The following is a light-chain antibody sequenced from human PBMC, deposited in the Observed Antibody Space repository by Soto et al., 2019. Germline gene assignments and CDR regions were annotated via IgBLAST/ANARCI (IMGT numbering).Light chain of an antibody. CDR3: CSYAGSFTYV. CDR1: SSDIGTYNL. Sequence: QSALTQPASVSGSPGQSITISCTGTSSDIGTYNLVSWYQHHPGKAPKLMIYEGTKRPSGVSNRFSGSKSGNTASLTISGLQAEDEADYYCCSYAGSFTYVFGTGTKATVL. CDR2: EGT. V-gene: IGLV2-23*01. J-gene: IGLJ1*01.